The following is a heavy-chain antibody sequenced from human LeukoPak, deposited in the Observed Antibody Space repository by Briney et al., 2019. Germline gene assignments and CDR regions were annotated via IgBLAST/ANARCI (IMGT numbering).Heavy chain of an antibody. Sequence: SETLSLTCTVSGDSISSGDYYWSWIRQPAGKGLEWIGRISSSGSTNYNPSLKSRVTISVNTSKNQFSLKLSSVTAADTAVYYCARLMTAAPSTFDPWGQGTLVTVSS. D-gene: IGHD2-21*02. CDR3: ARLMTAAPSTFDP. CDR1: GDSISSGDYY. V-gene: IGHV4-61*02. CDR2: ISSSGST. J-gene: IGHJ5*02.